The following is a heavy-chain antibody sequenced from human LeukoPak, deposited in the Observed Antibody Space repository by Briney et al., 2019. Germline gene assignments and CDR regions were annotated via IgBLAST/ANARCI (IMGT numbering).Heavy chain of an antibody. V-gene: IGHV1-69*05. Sequence: GASVKVSCKASGGTFISYAISWVRQAPGQGLEWMGGIIPIFGTAKYAQKFQGRVTITTDESTSTAYMELSSLRSEDTAMYYCARVGYGGGAFDIWGQGTMVTVSS. J-gene: IGHJ3*02. D-gene: IGHD6-13*01. CDR2: IIPIFGTA. CDR1: GGTFISYA. CDR3: ARVGYGGGAFDI.